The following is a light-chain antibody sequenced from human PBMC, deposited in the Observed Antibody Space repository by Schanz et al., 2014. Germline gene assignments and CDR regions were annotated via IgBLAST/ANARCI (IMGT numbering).Light chain of an antibody. V-gene: IGLV2-8*01. Sequence: QSALTQPPSASGSPGQSVTISCTGTSSDVGRYNYVSWYQQHPGKAPQLMIYEVSKRPSGVPDRFSGSKSGNTASLTVSGLQAEDEADYYCSSYAGSNTWVFGGGTKLTVL. CDR3: SSYAGSNTWV. CDR2: EVS. CDR1: SSDVGRYNY. J-gene: IGLJ3*02.